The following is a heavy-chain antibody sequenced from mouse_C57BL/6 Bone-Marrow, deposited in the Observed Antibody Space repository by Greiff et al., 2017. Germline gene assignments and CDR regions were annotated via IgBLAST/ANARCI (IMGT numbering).Heavy chain of an antibody. Sequence: VQLQQSGPELVKPGASVKISCKASGYTFTDYYMNWVKQSHGKSLEWIGDINPNNGGTSYNQKFKGKATLTVDKSSSTAYMELRSLTSEDSAVYYCAYSYYAMDYWGQGTSVTVSS. J-gene: IGHJ4*01. CDR2: INPNNGGT. CDR3: AYSYYAMDY. V-gene: IGHV1-26*01. CDR1: GYTFTDYY.